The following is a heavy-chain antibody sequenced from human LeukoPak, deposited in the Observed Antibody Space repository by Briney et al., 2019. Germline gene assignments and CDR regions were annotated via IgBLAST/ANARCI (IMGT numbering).Heavy chain of an antibody. D-gene: IGHD5-18*01. CDR3: ARDPSRRYTYGYGDS. J-gene: IGHJ4*02. V-gene: IGHV3-7*01. Sequence: GGSLRLSCAASGLSFSGCWMNWVRQPPGKGLEWVAIINRDGSEKYFLDSVKGRFTISRDNAKNSLYLQMNSLRAEDTGLYYCARDPSRRYTYGYGDSWGQGTLVTVSS. CDR2: INRDGSEK. CDR1: GLSFSGCW.